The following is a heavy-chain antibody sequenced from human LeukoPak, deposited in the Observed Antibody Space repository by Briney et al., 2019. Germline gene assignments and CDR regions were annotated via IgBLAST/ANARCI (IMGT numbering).Heavy chain of an antibody. V-gene: IGHV3-33*01. D-gene: IGHD3-16*01. Sequence: PGGSLRLSCAASGFTFRSFGMHWVRRAPGKGLEWVTVIWFDGSNDYYADSVKGRFTISRDNSKNMLYLQMNSLRAEDTAVYYCARAKEGRGGFDYWGQGTLVTVSS. CDR1: GFTFRSFG. CDR2: IWFDGSND. J-gene: IGHJ4*02. CDR3: ARAKEGRGGFDY.